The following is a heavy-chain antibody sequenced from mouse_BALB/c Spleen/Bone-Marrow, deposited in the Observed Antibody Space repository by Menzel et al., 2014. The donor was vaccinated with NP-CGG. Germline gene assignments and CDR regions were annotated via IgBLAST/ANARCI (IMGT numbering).Heavy chain of an antibody. D-gene: IGHD1-1*01. CDR1: GFTFSDYG. CDR2: ISNLAYIV. J-gene: IGHJ4*01. Sequence: EVQLVESGGGLVQPGGSRKLSCAASGFTFSDYGMAWVRPAPGEMPEWVAFISNLAYIVCYADTVTGRFTISRENAKNTLYLRMICLRSKGRAIGDCARRHGSGYGVSMDYWGQGTSVFVSS. CDR3: ARRHGSGYGVSMDY. V-gene: IGHV5-15*02.